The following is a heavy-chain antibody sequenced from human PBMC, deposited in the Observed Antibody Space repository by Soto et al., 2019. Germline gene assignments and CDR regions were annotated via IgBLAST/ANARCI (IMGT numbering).Heavy chain of an antibody. V-gene: IGHV2-5*02. CDR3: ARNRGDGDYFEY. CDR2: IYWDDDK. D-gene: IGHD3-16*01. J-gene: IGHJ4*02. CDR1: GFSLSTSGLS. Sequence: QITLKESGPTLVKPTQTLTLTCTFSGFSLSTSGLSVSWIRQPPGKALEWLALIYWDDDKRYSPSLKSRPTVTNDTSKRQVVLTMTNWNPVDTATYFCARNRGDGDYFEYWGQGTLVSVSS.